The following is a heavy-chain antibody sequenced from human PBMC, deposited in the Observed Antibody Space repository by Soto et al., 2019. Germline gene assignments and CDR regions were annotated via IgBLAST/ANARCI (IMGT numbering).Heavy chain of an antibody. J-gene: IGHJ6*02. CDR3: ARGGYAVIAAAGSPGGYYYGMDV. D-gene: IGHD6-13*01. CDR2: INHSGST. Sequence: PSETLSLTCAVYGGSFSGYYWSWIRQPPGKGLEWIGEINHSGSTNYNPSLTSRVTISVDTSKNQFSLKLSSVTAADTAVYYCARGGYAVIAAAGSPGGYYYGMDVWGQGTTVTVSS. V-gene: IGHV4-34*01. CDR1: GGSFSGYY.